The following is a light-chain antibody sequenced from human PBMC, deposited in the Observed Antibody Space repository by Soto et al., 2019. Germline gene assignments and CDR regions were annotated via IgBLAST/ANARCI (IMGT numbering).Light chain of an antibody. CDR3: SSYTSSSTRV. V-gene: IGLV2-14*03. J-gene: IGLJ1*01. CDR2: EVS. CDR1: SSDVGAYDY. Sequence: QSVLTQPASVSGSPGQSITISCTGTSSDVGAYDYVSWYQQHPDKAPKLVIYEVSNRPSGVSNRFSGSKSVNTATLTISGLQAEDEADYYCSSYTSSSTRVFGTGTKVNVL.